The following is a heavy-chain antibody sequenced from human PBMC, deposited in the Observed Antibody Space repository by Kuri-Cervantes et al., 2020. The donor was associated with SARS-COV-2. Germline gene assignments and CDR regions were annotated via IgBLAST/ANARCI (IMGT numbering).Heavy chain of an antibody. Sequence: GESLKISCAASGFTVSSNYMSWVRQAPGKGLEWVSAISGSGTSRYYADSVKGRFSFSRDNSKNTLFLQMNNLRAEGTAVYYCAKDVYQLPTHFDYWGQGTRVTVSS. V-gene: IGHV3-23*01. D-gene: IGHD2-2*01. CDR2: ISGSGTSR. CDR3: AKDVYQLPTHFDY. CDR1: GFTVSSNY. J-gene: IGHJ4*01.